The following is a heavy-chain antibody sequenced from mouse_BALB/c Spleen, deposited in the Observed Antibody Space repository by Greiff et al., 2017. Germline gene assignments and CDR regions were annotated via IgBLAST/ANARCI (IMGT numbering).Heavy chain of an antibody. Sequence: EVMLVESGGGLVKPGGSLKLSCAASGFTFSDYYMYWVRQTPEKRLEWVATISDGGSYTYYPDSVKGRFTISRDNAKNNLYLQMSSLKSEDTAMYYCARYYGNSFDYWGQGTTLTVSS. J-gene: IGHJ2*01. CDR3: ARYYGNSFDY. CDR2: ISDGGSYT. V-gene: IGHV5-4*02. D-gene: IGHD2-1*01. CDR1: GFTFSDYY.